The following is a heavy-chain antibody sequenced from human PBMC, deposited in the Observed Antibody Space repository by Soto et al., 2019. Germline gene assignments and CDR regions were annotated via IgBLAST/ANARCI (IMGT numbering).Heavy chain of an antibody. D-gene: IGHD1-7*01. J-gene: IGHJ6*02. CDR2: INGGSTT. CDR3: AKAIELRRIYYYYDHGMDV. V-gene: IGHV3-23*01. Sequence: GGSLRLSSAASGFTFSSYATSWVRQAPGKGLEWVTAINGGSTTYYADSVKGRFTISRDNSKNTLYLLMSSLRAEDTAVYYCAKAIELRRIYYYYDHGMDVWGRGTTVTVSS. CDR1: GFTFSSYA.